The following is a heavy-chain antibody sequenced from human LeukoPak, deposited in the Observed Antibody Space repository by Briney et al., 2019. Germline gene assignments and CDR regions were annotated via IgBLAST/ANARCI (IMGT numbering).Heavy chain of an antibody. CDR2: IYYSGST. CDR3: AKTVTTASGAFDI. V-gene: IGHV4-59*01. J-gene: IGHJ3*02. Sequence: PSETLSLTCSVSGGSISSYYWSWIRQPPGKGLEWIGYIYYSGSTNYNPSLKSRVTISVDTSKNQSSLKLSSVTAADTAVYYCAKTVTTASGAFDIWGQGTMVTVSS. D-gene: IGHD4-17*01. CDR1: GGSISSYY.